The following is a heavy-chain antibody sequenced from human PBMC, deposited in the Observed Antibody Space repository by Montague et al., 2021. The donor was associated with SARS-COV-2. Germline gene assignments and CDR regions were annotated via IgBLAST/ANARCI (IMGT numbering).Heavy chain of an antibody. CDR2: IYYRGST. D-gene: IGHD6-19*01. CDR3: ATQEDPSGWIPGPFDF. V-gene: IGHV4-39*01. CDR1: GGSISSSSYY. Sequence: SETLSLTCTVSGGSISSSSYYWAWIRQPPWKGLEWIGSIYYRGSTYYNPSLKSRVIISVDTSKNQLSLKLSSVTAADTAVYYCATQEDPSGWIPGPFDFWGQGTLLTVSS. J-gene: IGHJ4*02.